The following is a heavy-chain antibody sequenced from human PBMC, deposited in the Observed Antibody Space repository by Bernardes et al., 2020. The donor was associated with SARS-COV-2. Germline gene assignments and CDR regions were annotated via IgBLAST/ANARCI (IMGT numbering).Heavy chain of an antibody. J-gene: IGHJ3*02. CDR1: GFTVSSNY. V-gene: IGHV3-53*01. Sequence: GGSLRLSRAASGFTVSSNYMSWVRQAPGKGLEWVSVIYSGGSTYYADSVKGRFTISRDNSKNTLYLQMNSLRAEDTAVYYCAGGTTVTADDAFDIWGQGTMVTVSS. CDR3: AGGTTVTADDAFDI. CDR2: IYSGGST. D-gene: IGHD4-17*01.